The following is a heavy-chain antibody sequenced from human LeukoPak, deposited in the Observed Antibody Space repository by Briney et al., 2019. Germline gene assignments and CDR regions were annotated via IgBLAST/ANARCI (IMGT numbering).Heavy chain of an antibody. D-gene: IGHD3/OR15-3a*01. CDR2: IYSSGST. Sequence: SSETLSLTCTVSGGSISSGSYYWSWIRQPAGKGLEWIGRIYSSGSTNYNPSLKSRVTISLDTSKNQFSLKLSSVTAADTAVYYCARPRDSSDAFDIWGQGTMVTVSS. V-gene: IGHV4-61*02. J-gene: IGHJ3*02. CDR3: ARPRDSSDAFDI. CDR1: GGSISSGSYY.